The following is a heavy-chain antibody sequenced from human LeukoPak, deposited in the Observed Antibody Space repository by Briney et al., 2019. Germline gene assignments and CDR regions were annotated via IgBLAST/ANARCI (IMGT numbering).Heavy chain of an antibody. CDR1: GGSISSSSYY. V-gene: IGHV4-39*07. CDR2: IYYSGST. Sequence: SETLSLTCTVSGGSISSSSYYWGWIRQPPGTGLEWIGSIYYSGSTYYNPSLKSRVTISVDTSKNQFSLKLSSVTAADTAVYYCARDIPVSGGNGAFDIWGQGTMVTVSS. D-gene: IGHD4-23*01. CDR3: ARDIPVSGGNGAFDI. J-gene: IGHJ3*02.